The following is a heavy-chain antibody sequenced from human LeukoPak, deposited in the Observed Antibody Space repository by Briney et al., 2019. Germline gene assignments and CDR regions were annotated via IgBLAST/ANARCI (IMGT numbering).Heavy chain of an antibody. D-gene: IGHD5-12*01. V-gene: IGHV1-18*01. Sequence: ASVKVSCKASGYTFTSYGIRGVRQAPGQGLEGMGWISSYNGNTNYAQKLEGRVTMTTDTSTSTAYMELRSLRSGDTAVYYCARELRTYYYYYGMDVWGQGTTVTVSS. CDR1: GYTFTSYG. CDR2: ISSYNGNT. J-gene: IGHJ6*02. CDR3: ARELRTYYYYYGMDV.